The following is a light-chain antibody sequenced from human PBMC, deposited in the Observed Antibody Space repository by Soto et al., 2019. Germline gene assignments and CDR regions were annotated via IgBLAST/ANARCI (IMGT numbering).Light chain of an antibody. J-gene: IGKJ4*01. CDR1: QSVSSSY. V-gene: IGKV3-20*01. CDR2: GAS. Sequence: EIVLTQSPGTLSLSPGERATLSCRASQSVSSSYLAWYQQKPGQAPRLLIYGASSRATGIPDRFSGSGSGTDFTLTISRLEPEDFAVYYCHQYVSSPRTFGGGTKVEIK. CDR3: HQYVSSPRT.